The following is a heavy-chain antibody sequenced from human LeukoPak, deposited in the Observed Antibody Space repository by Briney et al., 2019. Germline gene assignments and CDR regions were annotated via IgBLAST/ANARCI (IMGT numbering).Heavy chain of an antibody. J-gene: IGHJ6*03. CDR2: INPNSGGT. CDR3: ARVWRQAAMVIYYMDV. D-gene: IGHD5-18*01. CDR1: GYTFTGYY. Sequence: ASVKVSCKASGYTFTGYYMHWVRQAPGQGLEWMGWINPNSGGTNYAQKFQGRVTMTRDTSISTAYMELSRLRSDDTAVYYCARVWRQAAMVIYYMDVWGKGTTVTVSS. V-gene: IGHV1-2*02.